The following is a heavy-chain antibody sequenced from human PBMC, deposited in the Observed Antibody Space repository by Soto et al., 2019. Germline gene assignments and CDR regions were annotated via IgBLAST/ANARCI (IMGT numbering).Heavy chain of an antibody. CDR3: FRDIFLSEMSTIWGAFDI. J-gene: IGHJ3*02. D-gene: IGHD3-16*01. CDR1: GFTFSSYA. Sequence: SGGSLRLSCAASGFTFSSYAMHWVRQAPGKGLEWVAVISYDGSNKYYADSVKGRFTISRDNSKNTLYLQMNSLRAEDTAVYYCFRDIFLSEMSTIWGAFDIWGQGTMVTVSS. CDR2: ISYDGSNK. V-gene: IGHV3-30-3*01.